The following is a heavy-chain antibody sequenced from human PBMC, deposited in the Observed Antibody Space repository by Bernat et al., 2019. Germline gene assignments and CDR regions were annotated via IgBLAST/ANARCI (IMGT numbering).Heavy chain of an antibody. V-gene: IGHV3-7*01. CDR3: ARDFCGGDCSVNPPENY. CDR1: GFTFSSYW. CDR2: IKQDGSEK. D-gene: IGHD2-21*02. Sequence: EVQLVESGGGLVQPGGSLRLSCAASGFTFSSYWMSWVRQAPGKGLEWVANIKQDGSEKYYVDSVKGRFTISRDNAKNSLYLQMNSLRAEDTAVYYCARDFCGGDCSVNPPENYWGKGTLVTVSS. J-gene: IGHJ4*02.